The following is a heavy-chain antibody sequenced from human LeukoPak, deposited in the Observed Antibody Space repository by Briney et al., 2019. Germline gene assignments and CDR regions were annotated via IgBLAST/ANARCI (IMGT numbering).Heavy chain of an antibody. CDR2: IYSGGST. Sequence: PGGSLRLSCAASGFTVSSNYMSWVRQAPGKGLEWVALIYSGGSTYYADSVKGRFTISRDNSKTRLDLQMHSLSASETAVSYCVRENKGIVVSKDAFDIWGQGTMVTVSS. D-gene: IGHD3-22*01. CDR1: GFTVSSNY. J-gene: IGHJ3*02. CDR3: VRENKGIVVSKDAFDI. V-gene: IGHV3-53*01.